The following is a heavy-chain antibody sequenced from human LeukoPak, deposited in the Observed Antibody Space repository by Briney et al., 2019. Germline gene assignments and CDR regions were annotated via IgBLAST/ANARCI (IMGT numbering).Heavy chain of an antibody. Sequence: PGGSLRLSCAASGFTFSSYWMSWVRQARGKGLEWVANIKQDGSEKYYVDSVKGRFTISRDNAKNSLYLQVNSLRAEDTAVYYCARVVYSSSWSMWGNVDHYYYYMDVWGKGTTVTVSS. V-gene: IGHV3-7*01. CDR2: IKQDGSEK. CDR3: ARVVYSSSWSMWGNVDHYYYYMDV. D-gene: IGHD6-13*01. J-gene: IGHJ6*03. CDR1: GFTFSSYW.